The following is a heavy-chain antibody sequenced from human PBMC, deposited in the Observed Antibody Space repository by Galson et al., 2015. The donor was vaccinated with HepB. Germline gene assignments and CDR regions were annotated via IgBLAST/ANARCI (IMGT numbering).Heavy chain of an antibody. D-gene: IGHD3/OR15-3a*01. CDR2: ISYDGSNK. J-gene: IGHJ4*02. CDR3: ARDGRKVPCFDY. Sequence: SLRLSCAASGFTFSSYAMHWVHQAPGKGLEWVAVISYDGSNKYYADSVKGRFTISRDNSRNTLHLQMNSLRAEDTAVYYCARDGRKVPCFDYWGQGTLVTVSS. V-gene: IGHV3-30*04. CDR1: GFTFSSYA.